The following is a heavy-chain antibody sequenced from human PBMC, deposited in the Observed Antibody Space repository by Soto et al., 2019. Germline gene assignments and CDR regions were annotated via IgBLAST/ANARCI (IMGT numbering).Heavy chain of an antibody. D-gene: IGHD3-22*01. CDR2: IYTGGST. CDR1: GGPISSYY. J-gene: IGHJ6*02. V-gene: IGHV4-4*07. CDR3: AREAALIGYYYYGMDV. Sequence: SETLSLTCTVSGGPISSYYWSWIRQPAGKGLEWIGRIYTGGSTNYNPSLKSRVTMSVDTSKNQFSLKLSSVTAADTAVYYCAREAALIGYYYYGMDVWGQGTTVTVSS.